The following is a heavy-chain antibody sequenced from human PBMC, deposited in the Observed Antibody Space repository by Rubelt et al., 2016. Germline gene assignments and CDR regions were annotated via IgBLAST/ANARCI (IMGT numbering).Heavy chain of an antibody. V-gene: IGHV1-18*01. CDR2: ISAYNGNT. D-gene: IGHD3-10*01. CDR3: ARDPLPVRGVIMTPTP. Sequence: QVQLVQSGAEVKKPGASVKVSCKASGYTFTSYGISWVRQAPGHGLEWMGWISAYNGNTNYAQKLQDRGNRTTDTATSTADMERRSLGSDDTAVYYCARDPLPVRGVIMTPTPWGQGTLVTVSS. CDR1: GYTFTSYG. J-gene: IGHJ5*02.